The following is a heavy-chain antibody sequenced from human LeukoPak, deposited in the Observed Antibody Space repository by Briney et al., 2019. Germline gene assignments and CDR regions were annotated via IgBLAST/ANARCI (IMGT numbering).Heavy chain of an antibody. CDR1: GFTFSSYA. CDR2: ISGSGGST. V-gene: IGHV3-23*01. D-gene: IGHD3-10*01. J-gene: IGHJ4*02. Sequence: GGSLRLSCAASGFTFSSYAMSWVRQAPGKVLEWVSAISGSGGSTYYADSVKGRFTISRDNSKNTLYLQMNSLRAEDTAVYYCAKSRNYYGSGTFDYWGQGTLVTVSS. CDR3: AKSRNYYGSGTFDY.